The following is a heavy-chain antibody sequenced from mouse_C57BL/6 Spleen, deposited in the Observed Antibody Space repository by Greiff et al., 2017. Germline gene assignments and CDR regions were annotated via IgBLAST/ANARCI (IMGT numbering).Heavy chain of an antibody. J-gene: IGHJ3*01. Sequence: QVQLKESGAELARPGASVKLSCKASGYTFTSYGISWVKQRTGQGLEWIGEIYPRSGNTYYNEKFKGKATLTADKSSSTAYMELRSLTSEDSAVYFCARDWGSGDKFAYWGQGTLVTVSA. D-gene: IGHD3-1*01. CDR1: GYTFTSYG. CDR2: IYPRSGNT. CDR3: ARDWGSGDKFAY. V-gene: IGHV1-81*01.